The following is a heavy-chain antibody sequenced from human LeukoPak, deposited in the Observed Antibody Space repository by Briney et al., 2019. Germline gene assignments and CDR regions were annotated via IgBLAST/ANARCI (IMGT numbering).Heavy chain of an antibody. CDR1: GFTFSSYA. J-gene: IGHJ4*02. Sequence: PGGSLRLSCAASGFTFSSYAMSWVRQAPGKGLEWVSAISGSGGSTYYADSVKGRFTISRDNAKNSLYLQMNSLRAEDTAVYYCARNRWNYYGSGSLIDYWGQGTLVTVSS. CDR3: ARNRWNYYGSGSLIDY. V-gene: IGHV3-23*01. CDR2: ISGSGGST. D-gene: IGHD3-10*01.